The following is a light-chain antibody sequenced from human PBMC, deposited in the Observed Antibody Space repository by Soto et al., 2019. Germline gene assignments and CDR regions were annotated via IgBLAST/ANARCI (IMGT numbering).Light chain of an antibody. CDR1: SSDDGGKKY. Sequence: QSVLTQPASVSGSPGQSITISCTGTSSDDGGKKYVSWYQQHPGKAPKLMIYDVSNRPSGVSNRFSGSKSGNTASLTISGLQAEDEAEYDCSSYTSSSSLRVFGGGTKLTV. CDR3: SSYTSSSSLRV. V-gene: IGLV2-14*01. J-gene: IGLJ2*01. CDR2: DVS.